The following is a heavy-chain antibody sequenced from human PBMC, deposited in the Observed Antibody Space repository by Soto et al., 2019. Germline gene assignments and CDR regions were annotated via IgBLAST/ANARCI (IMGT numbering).Heavy chain of an antibody. Sequence: ASVKVSCKASGYTFTSYGSRWVRQAPGQGLEWMGWISAYNGNTNYAQKLQGRVTMTTDTSTSTAYMELRSLRSDDTAVYYCARDGFYDILTGYYLGYAFDIWGQGTMVTVSS. CDR2: ISAYNGNT. CDR3: ARDGFYDILTGYYLGYAFDI. CDR1: GYTFTSYG. V-gene: IGHV1-18*01. J-gene: IGHJ3*02. D-gene: IGHD3-9*01.